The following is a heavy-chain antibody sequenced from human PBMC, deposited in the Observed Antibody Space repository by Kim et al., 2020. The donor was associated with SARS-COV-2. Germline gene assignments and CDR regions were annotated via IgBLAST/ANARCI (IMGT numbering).Heavy chain of an antibody. J-gene: IGHJ4*02. CDR2: IYYSGNT. CDR3: AALADGPF. Sequence: SETLSLTCTVSGGSISSYYWSWIRQPPGKGLEWIGYIYYSGNTNYNPSLKSRVTISIDTSNNQFSLKLTSVTAADTAVYYCAALADGPFWGQGTLVTVSS. V-gene: IGHV4-59*01. CDR1: GGSISSYY. D-gene: IGHD2-15*01.